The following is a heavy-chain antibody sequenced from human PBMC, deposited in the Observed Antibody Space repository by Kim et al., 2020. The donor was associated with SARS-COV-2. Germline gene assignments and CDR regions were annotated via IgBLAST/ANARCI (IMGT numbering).Heavy chain of an antibody. CDR3: ARDRTAAGTYYYYGMDV. D-gene: IGHD6-13*01. V-gene: IGHV3-66*01. Sequence: GGSLRLSCAASGFTVSSNYMSWVRQAPGKGLEWVSVIYSGGSTYYADSVKGRFTISRDNSKNTLYLQMNSLRAEDTAVYYCARDRTAAGTYYYYGMDVWGQGTTVTVSS. CDR1: GFTVSSNY. CDR2: IYSGGST. J-gene: IGHJ6*02.